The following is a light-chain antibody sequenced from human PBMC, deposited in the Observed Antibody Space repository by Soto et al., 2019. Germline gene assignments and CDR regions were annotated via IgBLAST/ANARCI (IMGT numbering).Light chain of an antibody. CDR3: QQYSSFSYT. Sequence: DLQMTQSPSTLSASVGDRVTITCRASQSISSWLAWYQQKPGKAPKLLIYKASSLESGVPSRFSGSGSGTEFTLTISSLQPDDFATYYCQQYSSFSYTFGQGTKVEIK. V-gene: IGKV1-5*03. CDR1: QSISSW. J-gene: IGKJ2*01. CDR2: KAS.